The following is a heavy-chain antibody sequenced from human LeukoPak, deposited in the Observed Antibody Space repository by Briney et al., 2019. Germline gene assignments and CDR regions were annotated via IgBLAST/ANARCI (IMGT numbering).Heavy chain of an antibody. D-gene: IGHD4-17*01. V-gene: IGHV3-7*01. CDR2: IRQDGSDK. J-gene: IGHJ4*02. CDR3: ARASYDYGEHFDY. CDR1: GFTFSSYW. Sequence: GGSLRLSCAASGFTFSSYWMSWVRQAPGKGLEWVASIRQDGSDKYYVDSVKGRFTISRDNAKNSLYLQMNSLRAEDTAVYYCARASYDYGEHFDYWGQGTLVTVSS.